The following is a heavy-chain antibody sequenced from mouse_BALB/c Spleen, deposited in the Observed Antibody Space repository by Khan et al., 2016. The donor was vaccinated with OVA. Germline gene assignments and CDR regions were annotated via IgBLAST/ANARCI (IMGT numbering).Heavy chain of an antibody. J-gene: IGHJ4*01. CDR2: IYPGTGST. CDR1: GYIFTSYW. Sequence: VQLQQSGTELVRPGASVKLSCKTSGYIFTSYWIHWISQRSGQGLEWIARIYPGTGSTYYNEKFTGKATLTADKSSNTAYLQLSSLKSEDSAVYFGARGDEENYAMDYWGQGTSVTVSS. CDR3: ARGDEENYAMDY. V-gene: IGHV1S132*01. D-gene: IGHD3-3*01.